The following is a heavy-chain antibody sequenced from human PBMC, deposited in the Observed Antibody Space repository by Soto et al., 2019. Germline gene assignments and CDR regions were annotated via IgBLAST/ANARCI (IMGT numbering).Heavy chain of an antibody. D-gene: IGHD3-22*01. CDR3: ARLSRPNYYDTSGFFKDNWFDP. J-gene: IGHJ5*02. V-gene: IGHV1-69*01. Sequence: QVQLVQSGAEVKKPGSSMKVSCKASGGTFNSYDINWVRQAPGQGLEGMGGIIPIVETPKYAQKLQGRVTITADESTNTVYMELSSLRSEDTAMYYCARLSRPNYYDTSGFFKDNWFDPWGQGTLVTVSS. CDR2: IIPIVETP. CDR1: GGTFNSYD.